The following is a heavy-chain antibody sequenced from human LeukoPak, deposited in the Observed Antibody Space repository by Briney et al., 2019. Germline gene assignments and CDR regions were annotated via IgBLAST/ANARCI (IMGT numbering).Heavy chain of an antibody. J-gene: IGHJ4*02. CDR3: ARDGRTAATNYFDY. V-gene: IGHV4-30-2*01. Sequence: PSETLSLTCAVSGGSISSGGYSWSWIRQPPGKGLEWIGYIYHSGSTYYNPSLKSRVTISVDKSKNHFSLKLSSVTAADTAVYYCARDGRTAATNYFDYWGQGTLVTVSS. CDR1: GGSISSGGYS. D-gene: IGHD2-15*01. CDR2: IYHSGST.